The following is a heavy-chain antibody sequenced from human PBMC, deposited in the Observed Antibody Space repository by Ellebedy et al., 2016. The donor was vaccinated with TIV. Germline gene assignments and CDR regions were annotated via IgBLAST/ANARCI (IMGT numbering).Heavy chain of an antibody. CDR1: GFTFSSYA. D-gene: IGHD1-26*01. V-gene: IGHV3-23*01. CDR2: ISDSGANT. CDR3: ARDSRRRRSWDNDY. Sequence: GESLKISCVASGFTFSSYAMCWVRQAPGKGLEWVSTISDSGANTSFPDSVKGRFTISRDNSRNTVYLQMNNLRAEDTAVYYCARDSRRRRSWDNDYWGQGTLVTVSS. J-gene: IGHJ4*02.